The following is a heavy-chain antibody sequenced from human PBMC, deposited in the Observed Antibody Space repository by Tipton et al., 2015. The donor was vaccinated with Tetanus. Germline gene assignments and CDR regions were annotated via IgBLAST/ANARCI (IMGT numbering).Heavy chain of an antibody. CDR3: ARIHDFLSGHFDF. Sequence: GLVKPSQTLSLTCTVSGGSISSDGAYWSWIRQHPGEGLEWIGYISNSGSTYYNPSLKSRVTISVDTSQKQISLKVNSVTATDTAVYYCARIHDFLSGHFDFWGQGTLVAVSS. CDR1: GGSISSDGAY. V-gene: IGHV4-31*03. D-gene: IGHD3-3*01. J-gene: IGHJ4*02. CDR2: ISNSGST.